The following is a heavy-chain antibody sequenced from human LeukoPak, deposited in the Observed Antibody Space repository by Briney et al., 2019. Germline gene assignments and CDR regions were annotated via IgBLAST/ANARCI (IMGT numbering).Heavy chain of an antibody. V-gene: IGHV1-69*13. J-gene: IGHJ3*02. CDR2: IIPIFGTA. Sequence: SVKVSCKASGYTFTSYAISWVRQAPGQGLEWMGGIIPIFGTANYAQKFQGRVTITADESTSTAYMELSSLRSEDTAVYYCARDLPGYDFWSGPDAFDIWGQGTMVTVSS. CDR3: ARDLPGYDFWSGPDAFDI. D-gene: IGHD3/OR15-3a*01. CDR1: GYTFTSYA.